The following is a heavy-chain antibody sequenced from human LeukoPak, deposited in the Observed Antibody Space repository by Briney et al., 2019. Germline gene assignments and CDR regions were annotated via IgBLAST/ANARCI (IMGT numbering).Heavy chain of an antibody. Sequence: GGSLRLSCAASGFTFSSCSMNWVRQAPGKGLEWVSSISSSSSYIYYADSVKGRFTISRDNAKNSLYLQMNSLRAEDTAVYYCASYCSSTSCYQGLFDIWGQGTMVTVSS. J-gene: IGHJ3*02. CDR1: GFTFSSCS. V-gene: IGHV3-21*04. D-gene: IGHD2-2*01. CDR2: ISSSSSYI. CDR3: ASYCSSTSCYQGLFDI.